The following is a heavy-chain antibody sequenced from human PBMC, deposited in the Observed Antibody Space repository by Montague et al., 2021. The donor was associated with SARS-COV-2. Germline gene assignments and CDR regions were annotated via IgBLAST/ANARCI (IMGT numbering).Heavy chain of an antibody. CDR2: ISSSGRTI. V-gene: IGHV3-48*03. CDR3: AREGGYYSYGIDV. Sequence: SRSLSWAASGFTFSDYDMNWVRQAPGKGLEWVSYISSSGRTIHYADSVKGRFTVSRDNSKNTLILQMNSPRAEDTAVYYCAREGGYYSYGIDVWGQGTTVTVSS. D-gene: IGHD2-15*01. J-gene: IGHJ6*02. CDR1: GFTFSDYD.